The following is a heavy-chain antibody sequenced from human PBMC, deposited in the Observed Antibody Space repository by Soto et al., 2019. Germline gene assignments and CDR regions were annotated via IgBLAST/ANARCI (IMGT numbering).Heavy chain of an antibody. CDR3: AKAPGYSSGWSSGDY. CDR1: GFTFSSYA. D-gene: IGHD6-19*01. CDR2: ISGSGGST. V-gene: IGHV3-23*01. J-gene: IGHJ4*02. Sequence: TGGSLRLSCAASGFTFSSYAMSWVRQAPGKGLEWVSAISGSGGSTYYADSVKGRFTISRDNSKNTLYLQMNSLRAEDTAVYYCAKAPGYSSGWSSGDYWGQGTLVTVSS.